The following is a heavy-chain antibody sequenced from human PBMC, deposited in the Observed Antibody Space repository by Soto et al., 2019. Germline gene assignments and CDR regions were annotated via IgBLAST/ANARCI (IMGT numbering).Heavy chain of an antibody. D-gene: IGHD3-10*01. CDR2: IKSKTDGGTT. CDR1: GFTFSNAW. Sequence: GGSLRLSCAASGFTFSNAWMSWVRQAPGKGLEWVGRIKSKTDGGTTDYAAPVKGRFTISRDDSKNTLYLQMNSLKTEDTAVYYCIRGFGELLNPFDYWGQGTLVTVSS. J-gene: IGHJ4*02. V-gene: IGHV3-15*01. CDR3: IRGFGELLNPFDY.